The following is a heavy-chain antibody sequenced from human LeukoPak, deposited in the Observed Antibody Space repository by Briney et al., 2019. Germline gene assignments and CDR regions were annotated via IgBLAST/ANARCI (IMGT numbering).Heavy chain of an antibody. V-gene: IGHV4-4*08. J-gene: IGHJ3*02. Sequence: SETLSLTCSVSGGSMNSYHWSWIRQPPGKGLEWIGYIYSNEATEYKPSLKSRVTISADTSKNQFSLKLTSVSAADTAIYYCARRNDFHIWGQGTMVTVYS. CDR2: IYSNEAT. CDR1: GGSMNSYH. CDR3: ARRNDFHI.